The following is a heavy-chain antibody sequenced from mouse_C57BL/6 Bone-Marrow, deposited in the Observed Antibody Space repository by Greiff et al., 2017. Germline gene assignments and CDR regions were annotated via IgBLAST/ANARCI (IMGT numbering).Heavy chain of an antibody. CDR2: IDPISGGT. Sequence: QVQLQQPGAELVKPGASVKLSCKASGYTFTSYWMHWVKQRPGRGLEWIGRIDPISGGTKYNAKFKSKATLTVDKPSSTAYMQLSSLTSEDSAVYYCAHGNYFYWYFAVWGTGTTVTVSS. J-gene: IGHJ1*03. D-gene: IGHD2-1*01. CDR3: AHGNYFYWYFAV. V-gene: IGHV1-72*01. CDR1: GYTFTSYW.